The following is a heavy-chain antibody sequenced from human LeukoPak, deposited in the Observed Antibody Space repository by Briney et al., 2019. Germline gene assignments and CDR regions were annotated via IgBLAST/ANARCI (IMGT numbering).Heavy chain of an antibody. J-gene: IGHJ4*02. Sequence: SETLSLTCTVSGGSISSYYWSWIRQPPGKGLEWIGYIYYSGSTNYNPSLKSRVTISVDTSKNQFSLKLSSVTAADTAVYYCARGWGGSYRFFDYWGQGTLVTVSS. CDR1: GGSISSYY. CDR3: ARGWGGSYRFFDY. D-gene: IGHD1-26*01. CDR2: IYYSGST. V-gene: IGHV4-59*01.